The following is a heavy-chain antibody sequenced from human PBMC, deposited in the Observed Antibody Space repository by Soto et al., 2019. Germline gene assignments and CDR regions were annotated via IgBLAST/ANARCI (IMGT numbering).Heavy chain of an antibody. J-gene: IGHJ4*02. Sequence: GGSLRLSCAASGFSFSSYWMHWVRQAPEKGLKWVSSTDNDNGGTSYADSVKGRFTISRDNSKNTLYLQMNSLRAEDTAIYYCAKNYFFDSWGQGTLVTVSS. CDR3: AKNYFFDS. V-gene: IGHV3-74*01. CDR1: GFSFSSYW. CDR2: TDNDNGGT.